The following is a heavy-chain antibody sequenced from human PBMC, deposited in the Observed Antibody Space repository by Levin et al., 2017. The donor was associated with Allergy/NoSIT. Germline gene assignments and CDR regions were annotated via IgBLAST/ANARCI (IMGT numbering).Heavy chain of an antibody. J-gene: IGHJ4*02. CDR2: IKSNTDGGTT. V-gene: IGHV3-15*01. Sequence: GESLKISCAASGFTFTNAWMSWVRQAPGKGLEWVGRIKSNTDGGTTDSAAPVKGRFTISRDDSKNTLYLQMNSLKTEDTAVYYCTTAGTKKSGEPDYWGQGTLVTVSS. D-gene: IGHD1-26*01. CDR1: GFTFTNAW. CDR3: TTAGTKKSGEPDY.